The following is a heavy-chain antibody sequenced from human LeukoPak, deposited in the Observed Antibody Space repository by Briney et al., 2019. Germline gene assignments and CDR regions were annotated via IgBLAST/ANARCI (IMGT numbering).Heavy chain of an antibody. Sequence: SETLSLTCAVYGGSFSGYYWSWIRQPPGKGLEWIGEINHSGSTNYNPSLKSRVTISVDTSKNQFSLKLSSVTAADTAVYYCARAIDSSGYPFDYWGQGTLVTVSS. V-gene: IGHV4-34*01. CDR2: INHSGST. J-gene: IGHJ4*02. CDR1: GGSFSGYY. CDR3: ARAIDSSGYPFDY. D-gene: IGHD3-22*01.